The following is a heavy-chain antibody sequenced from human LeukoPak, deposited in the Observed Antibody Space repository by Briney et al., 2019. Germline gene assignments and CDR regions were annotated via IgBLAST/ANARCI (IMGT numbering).Heavy chain of an antibody. CDR1: GFTFSESW. Sequence: PGGPLRLSCAASGFTFSESWMTWVRQVPGQGLEWVAHINHEGGGIQYVDSVKGRFTISRDNAKGSVYLQMNSLRAEDTAIYHCATYTNWVAGDVWGQGTSVIVSS. V-gene: IGHV3-7*01. D-gene: IGHD1-1*01. J-gene: IGHJ6*02. CDR3: ATYTNWVAGDV. CDR2: INHEGGGI.